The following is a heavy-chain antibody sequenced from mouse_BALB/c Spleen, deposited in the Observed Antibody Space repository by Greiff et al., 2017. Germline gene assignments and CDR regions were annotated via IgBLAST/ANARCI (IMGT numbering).Heavy chain of an antibody. Sequence: EVQLQQSGPELVKPGASVKISCKASGYSFTGYYMHWVKQSHVKSLEWIGRINPYNGATSYNQNFKDKASLTVDKSSSTAYMELHSLTSEDSAVYYCARGGNYEGNAMDYWGQGTSVTVSS. CDR2: INPYNGAT. CDR3: ARGGNYEGNAMDY. D-gene: IGHD2-1*01. V-gene: IGHV1-26*01. J-gene: IGHJ4*01. CDR1: GYSFTGYY.